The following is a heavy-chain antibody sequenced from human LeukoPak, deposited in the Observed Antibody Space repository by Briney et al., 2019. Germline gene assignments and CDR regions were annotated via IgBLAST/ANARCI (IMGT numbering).Heavy chain of an antibody. V-gene: IGHV3-23*01. CDR1: GFTFSSYG. CDR3: VTDANRILGARGTGY. Sequence: GGSLRLSCAASGFTFSSYGMSWVRQAPGKGLEWVSAISGSGGSTYYADSVKGRFTISRDNSKKTLFLQMNSLKTEDTAVYYCVTDANRILGARGTGYWGQGILVTVSS. CDR2: ISGSGGST. D-gene: IGHD1-26*01. J-gene: IGHJ4*02.